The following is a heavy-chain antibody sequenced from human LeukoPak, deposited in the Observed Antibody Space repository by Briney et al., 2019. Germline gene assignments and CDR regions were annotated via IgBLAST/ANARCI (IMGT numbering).Heavy chain of an antibody. J-gene: IGHJ4*02. CDR3: ARDRRQQLVRGDFDY. CDR1: GYTSTSYA. V-gene: IGHV7-4-1*02. Sequence: ASVKVSCKASGYTSTSYAMNWVRQAPGQGLEWMGWINTNTGNPTYAQGFIGRFVFSLDTSVSTAYLQISSLKAEDTAVYYCARDRRQQLVRGDFDYWGQGTLVTVSS. D-gene: IGHD6-13*01. CDR2: INTNTGNP.